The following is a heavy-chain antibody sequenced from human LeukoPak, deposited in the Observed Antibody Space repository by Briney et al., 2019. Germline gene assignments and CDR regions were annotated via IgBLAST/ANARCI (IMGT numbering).Heavy chain of an antibody. CDR2: IKQDGSEK. J-gene: IGHJ4*02. D-gene: IGHD3-3*01. CDR1: GFTFSSYW. V-gene: IGHV3-7*01. Sequence: PGGSLRLXCAASGFTFSSYWMSWVRQAPGKGLEWVANIKQDGSEKYYVDSVKGRFTISRDNAKNSLYLQMNSLRAEDTAVYYCARGIYDFWSGYQKYYFDYWGQGTLVTVSS. CDR3: ARGIYDFWSGYQKYYFDY.